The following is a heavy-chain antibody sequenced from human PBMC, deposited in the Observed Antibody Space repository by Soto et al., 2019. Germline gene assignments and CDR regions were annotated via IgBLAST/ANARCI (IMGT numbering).Heavy chain of an antibody. D-gene: IGHD3-22*01. Sequence: EMQLLESGGGLVQPGGSLRLSCAASGFTFSSFAMSWVRQAPGKGLDWVSAISGSGGSTYSADSVKGRFTISRDNSKNTLYLQMSSLRAEDTAVYYCVRAMYYPDSSGYTRCFDYWGQGTLVTVSS. J-gene: IGHJ4*02. CDR2: ISGSGGST. CDR1: GFTFSSFA. V-gene: IGHV3-23*01. CDR3: VRAMYYPDSSGYTRCFDY.